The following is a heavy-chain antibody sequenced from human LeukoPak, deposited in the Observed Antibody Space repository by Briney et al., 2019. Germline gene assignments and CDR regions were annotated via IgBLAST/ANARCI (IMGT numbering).Heavy chain of an antibody. CDR3: AKELYGNPSGY. V-gene: IGHV3-23*01. Sequence: GGSLRLSCAASGFTLRSSAMSWVRQAPGKGLEWVSAISGDGGTISYAASVRGRFTISRDNAKNTLFLQMSSLRAGDTALYYCAKELYGNPSGYWGQGSLVTVSS. J-gene: IGHJ4*02. CDR1: GFTLRSSA. CDR2: ISGDGGTI. D-gene: IGHD2-8*01.